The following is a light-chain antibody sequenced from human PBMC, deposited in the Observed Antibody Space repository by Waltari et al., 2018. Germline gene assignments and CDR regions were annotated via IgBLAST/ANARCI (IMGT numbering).Light chain of an antibody. CDR1: SSNIGPNS. J-gene: IGLJ3*02. CDR2: RNT. V-gene: IGLV1-47*01. CDR3: AAWDDTLSGVV. Sequence: QSVLTQPPSASGTPGPRVTISCSGSSSNIGPNSVSWYQQLPGTAPKRHLSRNTQRPAGVPVRFSGSEAGTSASLAISGLRSEDEADFYCAAWDDTLSGVVFGGGTKLTVL.